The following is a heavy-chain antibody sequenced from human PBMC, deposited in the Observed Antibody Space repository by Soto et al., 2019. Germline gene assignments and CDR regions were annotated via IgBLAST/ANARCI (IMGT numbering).Heavy chain of an antibody. J-gene: IGHJ4*01. V-gene: IGHV1-69*01. Sequence: QVQLVQSGAEVKKPGSSVKVSCKASGGTFSTYSIDWVRQAPGQGLEWMGGIIPAFGSPNYAQRFQGRVTITADESTSTAYMELSSLRSDDTAVYYCARAAVATPYFDFWGHGTLVTVSS. CDR1: GGTFSTYS. CDR2: IIPAFGSP. D-gene: IGHD5-12*01. CDR3: ARAAVATPYFDF.